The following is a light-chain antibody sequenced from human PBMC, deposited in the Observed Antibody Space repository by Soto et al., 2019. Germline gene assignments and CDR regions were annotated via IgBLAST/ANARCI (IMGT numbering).Light chain of an antibody. CDR2: STT. V-gene: IGLV7-43*01. CDR1: TAPVTSGFY. CDR3: LLCYGGSYV. Sequence: QTVVTQEPSLTVSPGGTVTRPCASSTAPVTSGFYPHWVQQKPGQAPRTLIYSTTNKHSWTPARFSGSRLGGKVALTLSGVQPEDEADYYGLLCYGGSYVFGAGTKLTVL. J-gene: IGLJ1*01.